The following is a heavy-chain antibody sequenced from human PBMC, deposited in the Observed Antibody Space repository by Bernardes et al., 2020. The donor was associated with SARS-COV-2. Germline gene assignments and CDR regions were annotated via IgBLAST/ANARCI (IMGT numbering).Heavy chain of an antibody. CDR3: ASDSRVLVEWLVLDYGMDV. CDR2: IKEDGSEK. Sequence: GGSLRLSCEASGFTFSSHWMTWVRQAPGKGLEWVANIKEDGSEKYYVDSVKGRFTISRDNADNSLYLQMNSLRAEDTAVYYCASDSRVLVEWLVLDYGMDVWGQGTTVTVSS. V-gene: IGHV3-7*01. D-gene: IGHD6-19*01. J-gene: IGHJ6*02. CDR1: GFTFSSHW.